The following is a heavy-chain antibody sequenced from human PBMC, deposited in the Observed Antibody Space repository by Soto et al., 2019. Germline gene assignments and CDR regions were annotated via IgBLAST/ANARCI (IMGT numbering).Heavy chain of an antibody. J-gene: IGHJ5*02. V-gene: IGHV3-33*01. CDR3: ARDTLGITGMGWFDP. CDR1: GFTFSSYG. D-gene: IGHD1-20*01. CDR2: IWYDGSNK. Sequence: VGSLRLSCAASGFTFSSYGMHWVRQAPGKGLEWVAVIWYDGSNKYYADSVKGRFTISRDNSKNTLYLQMNSLRAEDTAVYYCARDTLGITGMGWFDPWGQGTLVTVSS.